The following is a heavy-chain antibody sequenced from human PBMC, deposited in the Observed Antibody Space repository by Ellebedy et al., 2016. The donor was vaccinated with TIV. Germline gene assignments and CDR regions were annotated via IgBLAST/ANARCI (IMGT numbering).Heavy chain of an antibody. CDR2: IKQDGSET. D-gene: IGHD2-2*02. J-gene: IGHJ4*02. V-gene: IGHV3-7*01. CDR1: GFTFSNYW. CDR3: ARSPYTGYSDLGFDY. Sequence: PGGSLRLSCAASGFTFSNYWMSWVRQAPGKGLEWVANIKQDGSETYYVDSVKGRFTISRDNAKNSLYLQMNSLRADDTAVYYCARSPYTGYSDLGFDYWGQGSLVTASS.